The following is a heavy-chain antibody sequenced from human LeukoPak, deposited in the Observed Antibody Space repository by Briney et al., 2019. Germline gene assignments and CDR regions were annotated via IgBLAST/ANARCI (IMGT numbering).Heavy chain of an antibody. D-gene: IGHD3-9*01. CDR3: ARVSTGLNYFDY. Sequence: GGSLRLSCAASGFTFSSYTMNWVRQAPGKGLEWVSSISSSSSYIYYADSVKGRFTISRDNAKNSLYLQMNSLRAEDTAVYYCARVSTGLNYFDYWGQGTLVTVSS. CDR2: ISSSSSYI. J-gene: IGHJ4*02. V-gene: IGHV3-21*01. CDR1: GFTFSSYT.